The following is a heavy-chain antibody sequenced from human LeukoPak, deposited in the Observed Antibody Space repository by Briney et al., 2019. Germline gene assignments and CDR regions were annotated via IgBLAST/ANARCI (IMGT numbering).Heavy chain of an antibody. CDR2: IYRSGST. CDR1: GGPISRGNW. CDR3: GRQAFWFGEYGAYYYGMDV. V-gene: IGHV4-4*02. D-gene: IGHD3-10*01. J-gene: IGHJ6*02. Sequence: SGTLSLTCAVSGGPISRGNWGTWVRQPPGKGLEWIGKIYRSGSTNYNPSLRSRVTISVDKPKNRFSLKLSSVSAADTAVYYSGRQAFWFGEYGAYYYGMDVWGQGTTVTVSS.